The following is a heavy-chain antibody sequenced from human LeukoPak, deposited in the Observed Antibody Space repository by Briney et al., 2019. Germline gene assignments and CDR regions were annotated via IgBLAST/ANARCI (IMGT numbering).Heavy chain of an antibody. CDR2: ISSSSSYI. CDR3: AREEVGWSGYYSYYYYMDV. Sequence: GGSLRLSCAASGFTFSSYSMNWVRQAPGKGLEWVSSISSSSSYIYYADSVKGRFTISRDNAKNSLYLQMDSLRAEDTAVYYCAREEVGWSGYYSYYYYMDVWGKGTTVTISS. D-gene: IGHD3-3*01. CDR1: GFTFSSYS. J-gene: IGHJ6*03. V-gene: IGHV3-21*01.